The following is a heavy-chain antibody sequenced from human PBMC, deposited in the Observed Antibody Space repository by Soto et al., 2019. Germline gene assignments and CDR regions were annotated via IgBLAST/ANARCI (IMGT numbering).Heavy chain of an antibody. CDR2: INHSGST. D-gene: IGHD3-3*01. CDR1: GGSFSGYY. J-gene: IGHJ5*02. Sequence: CAVYGGSFSGYYWSWIRQPPGKGLEWIGEINHSGSTNYNPSLKSRVTISVDTSKNQFSLKLSSVTAADTAVYYCARALTYYDFWSGYYGWFDPWGQGTLVTVSS. CDR3: ARALTYYDFWSGYYGWFDP. V-gene: IGHV4-34*01.